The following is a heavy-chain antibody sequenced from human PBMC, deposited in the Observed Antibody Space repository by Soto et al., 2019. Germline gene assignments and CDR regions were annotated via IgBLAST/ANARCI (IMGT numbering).Heavy chain of an antibody. CDR1: GFTFSSYW. D-gene: IGHD7-27*01. CDR2: INSDGSST. V-gene: IGHV3-74*01. Sequence: PGGSLRLSCAASGFTFSSYWMHWVRQAPGKGLVWVSRINSDGSSTSYADSVKGRFTISRDNAKNTLYLQMNSLRAEDTAVYYCAILTGDQYFDLWGRGTLVTVSS. J-gene: IGHJ2*01. CDR3: AILTGDQYFDL.